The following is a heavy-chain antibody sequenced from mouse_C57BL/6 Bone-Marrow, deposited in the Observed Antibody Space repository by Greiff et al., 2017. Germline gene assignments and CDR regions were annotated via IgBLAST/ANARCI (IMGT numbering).Heavy chain of an antibody. D-gene: IGHD2-2*01. J-gene: IGHJ2*01. Sequence: QVHLKQSGAELARPGASVKLSCKASGYTFTSYGISWVKQRTGQGLEWIGEIYPRSGNTYYNEKFKGKATLTADKSSSTAYMELRSLTSEDSAVYFCARFYGYWFDYWGQGTTLTVSS. CDR3: ARFYGYWFDY. CDR2: IYPRSGNT. CDR1: GYTFTSYG. V-gene: IGHV1-81*01.